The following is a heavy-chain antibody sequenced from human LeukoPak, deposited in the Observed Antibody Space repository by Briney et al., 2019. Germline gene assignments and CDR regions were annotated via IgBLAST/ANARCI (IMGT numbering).Heavy chain of an antibody. V-gene: IGHV1-2*02. D-gene: IGHD4-17*01. J-gene: IGHJ3*02. Sequence: ASVRVSFKASGYTFTGYDMHWVRQAPGQGLEWMGWINPNSGGTNYAQQFQGRVTMTRDTSISTAYMELSRLRSDDTAMYYCARVDTTTVTTYGAFDIWGQGTMVTVSS. CDR2: INPNSGGT. CDR1: GYTFTGYD. CDR3: ARVDTTTVTTYGAFDI.